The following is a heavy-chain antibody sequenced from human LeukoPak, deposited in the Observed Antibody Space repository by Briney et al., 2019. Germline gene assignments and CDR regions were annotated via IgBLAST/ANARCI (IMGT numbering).Heavy chain of an antibody. Sequence: PGECLKISCKGSGYTFTSYWIGWVRQMPGKGLEWMGIIYAGDCDTRYSPSFQGQVTISVDKSISTAYLQWSSLKASDTAMYYCARQGFGAVSADYWGQGTLSPSPQ. J-gene: IGHJ4*02. D-gene: IGHD6-19*01. CDR1: GYTFTSYW. CDR3: ARQGFGAVSADY. V-gene: IGHV5-51*01. CDR2: IYAGDCDT.